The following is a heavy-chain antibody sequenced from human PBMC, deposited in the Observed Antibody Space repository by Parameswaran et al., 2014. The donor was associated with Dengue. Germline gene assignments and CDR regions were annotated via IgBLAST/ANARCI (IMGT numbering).Heavy chain of an antibody. D-gene: IGHD2-21*01. CDR2: ISSSSSYI. J-gene: IGHJ3*02. V-gene: IGHV3-21*01. CDR3: ARVGRAYCGGDCYEDAFDI. Sequence: WIRQPPGKGLEWVSSISSSSSYIYYADSVKGRFTISRDNAKNSLYLQMNSLRAEDTAVYYCARVGRAYCGGDCYEDAFDIWGQGTMVTVSS.